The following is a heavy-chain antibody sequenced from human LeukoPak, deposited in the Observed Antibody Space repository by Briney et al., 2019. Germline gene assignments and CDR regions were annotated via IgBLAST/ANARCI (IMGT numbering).Heavy chain of an antibody. CDR2: IKQDGSEK. D-gene: IGHD1/OR15-1a*01. J-gene: IGHJ4*02. CDR1: GFTFSSCW. V-gene: IGHV3-7*01. Sequence: PGGSLRLSCAASGFTFSSCWMSWVRQAPGKGLEWVANIKQDGSEKYYVDSVKGRFTISRDNAKNSLYLQMNSLRAEDTAVYYCARVKGTGTNDYWGQGTLVTVSS. CDR3: ARVKGTGTNDY.